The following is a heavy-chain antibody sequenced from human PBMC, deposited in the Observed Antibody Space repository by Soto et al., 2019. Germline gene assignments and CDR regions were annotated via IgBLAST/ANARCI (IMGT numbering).Heavy chain of an antibody. D-gene: IGHD3-22*01. CDR3: ARIRARYDSSLYYYGMDV. CDR2: INWDNNK. Sequence: GSGPTLVNPTQTLTLTCTFSGFSLSTLGTCVTWIRQPPGKALEWLALINWDNNKYYSTSLKTRLTISRDTSKNQVVLTMTNVDPVDTATYYCARIRARYDSSLYYYGMDVWGQGTSVTVSS. J-gene: IGHJ6*02. V-gene: IGHV2-70*01. CDR1: GFSLSTLGTC.